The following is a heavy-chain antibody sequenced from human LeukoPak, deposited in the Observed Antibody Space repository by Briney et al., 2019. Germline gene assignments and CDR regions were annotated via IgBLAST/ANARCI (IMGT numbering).Heavy chain of an antibody. CDR3: AKGVLGGDTYVKNNWFDP. CDR1: GFTFDDYA. D-gene: IGHD2-21*02. Sequence: GGSLRLSCAASGFTFDDYAMHWVRQAPGKGLEWVSGISWNSGSIGYADSVKGRFTISRDNAKNSLYLQMSSLRPEDTALYFCAKGVLGGDTYVKNNWFDPWGQGTLVTVSS. V-gene: IGHV3-9*01. CDR2: ISWNSGSI. J-gene: IGHJ5*02.